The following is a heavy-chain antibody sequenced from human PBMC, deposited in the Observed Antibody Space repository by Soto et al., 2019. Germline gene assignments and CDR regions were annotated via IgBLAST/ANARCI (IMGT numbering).Heavy chain of an antibody. CDR2: IYYSGST. J-gene: IGHJ6*02. D-gene: IGHD3-22*01. V-gene: IGHV4-31*03. Sequence: QVQLQESGPGLVKPSQTLSLTCTVSGGSISSGGYYWSWIRQHPGKGLEWIGYIYYSGSTYYTPSRKSRVTISVDTSKNQFSLKLSSVTAADTAVYYCARNLEDSSGYYYPYYYGMDVWGQGTTVTVSS. CDR1: GGSISSGGYY. CDR3: ARNLEDSSGYYYPYYYGMDV.